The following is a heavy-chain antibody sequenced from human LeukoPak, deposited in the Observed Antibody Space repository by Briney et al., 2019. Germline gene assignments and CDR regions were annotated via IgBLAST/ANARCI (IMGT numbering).Heavy chain of an antibody. Sequence: GSLKLSCAASGFIFSIYWMSWVRQAPGKGLEWVAHIDPSGNKFYVDSVKGRFAISRDSAKNSVFLQMNNPRDEDTAVYYCARADWGSFDHWGQGALVTVSS. V-gene: IGHV3-7*01. CDR1: GFIFSIYW. CDR3: ARADWGSFDH. J-gene: IGHJ4*02. CDR2: IDPSGNK. D-gene: IGHD3-16*01.